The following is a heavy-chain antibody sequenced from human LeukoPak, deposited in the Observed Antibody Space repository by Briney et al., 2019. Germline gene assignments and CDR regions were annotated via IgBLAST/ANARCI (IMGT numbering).Heavy chain of an antibody. CDR3: ATGYDSSGYLPLGY. V-gene: IGHV1-24*01. Sequence: ASVKVSCKVSGYTLTELSMHWVRQAPGKGLEWMGGFDPEDGETIYAQKFQGRVTMTEVTSTDTAYMELSSLRSEDTAVYYCATGYDSSGYLPLGYWGQGTLVTVSS. CDR1: GYTLTELS. CDR2: FDPEDGET. D-gene: IGHD3-22*01. J-gene: IGHJ4*02.